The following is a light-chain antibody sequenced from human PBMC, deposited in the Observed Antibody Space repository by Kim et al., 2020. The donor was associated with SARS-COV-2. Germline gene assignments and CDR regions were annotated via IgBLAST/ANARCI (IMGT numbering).Light chain of an antibody. Sequence: QSVLTHPPSASGTPGQRVTISCSGSSSNIGSNFVNWYQQLPGTAPKLLIFSDNQRPSGVPDRFSGSKSGTSASLAISGLQSEDEADYYCAAWDDSLNGWVFGGGTQLTVL. CDR1: SSNIGSNF. J-gene: IGLJ3*02. V-gene: IGLV1-44*01. CDR2: SDN. CDR3: AAWDDSLNGWV.